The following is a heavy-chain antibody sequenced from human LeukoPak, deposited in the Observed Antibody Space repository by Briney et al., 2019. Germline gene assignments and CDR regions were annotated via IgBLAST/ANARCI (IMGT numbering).Heavy chain of an antibody. V-gene: IGHV3-23*01. CDR1: GFTFSSYA. D-gene: IGHD3-3*01. J-gene: IGHJ4*02. Sequence: PGGSLRLSCAAPGFTFSSYAMSWVRQAPGKGLEWVSAISGSGGSTYYADSAKGRFTISRDNSKNTLYLQMNSLRAEDTAVYYCAKSDFWSGYYPPPDYWGQGTLVTVSS. CDR3: AKSDFWSGYYPPPDY. CDR2: ISGSGGST.